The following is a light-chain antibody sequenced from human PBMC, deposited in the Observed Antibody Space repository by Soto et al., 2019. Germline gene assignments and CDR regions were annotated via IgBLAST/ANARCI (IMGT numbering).Light chain of an antibody. CDR1: SSDVGGYNY. CDR3: SSYTSNSPVV. CDR2: DVS. V-gene: IGLV2-14*01. Sequence: QSVLTQPASVSGSPGQSITISCTGTSSDVGGYNYVSWYQQHPGKDPKLMIFDVSNRPSGVSNRFSGSKSGNTASLTISGLQAEDEADYYCSSYTSNSPVVFGGGTKLTVL. J-gene: IGLJ2*01.